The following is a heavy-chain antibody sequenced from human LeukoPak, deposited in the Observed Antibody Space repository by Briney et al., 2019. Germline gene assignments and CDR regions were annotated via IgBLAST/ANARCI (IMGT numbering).Heavy chain of an antibody. CDR2: IRSKTDGGTT. CDR3: TTDLGYSYDDF. J-gene: IGHJ4*02. V-gene: IGHV3-15*01. D-gene: IGHD5-18*01. Sequence: GSLRLSCAASGFSFTNAWMAWVRQAPGKGLEWVGRIRSKTDGGTTDYAAPVKGRFTISRDDSKQTLYLQMSSLKSGDTAVYYCTTDLGYSYDDFWGQGTLVTVSS. CDR1: GFSFTNAW.